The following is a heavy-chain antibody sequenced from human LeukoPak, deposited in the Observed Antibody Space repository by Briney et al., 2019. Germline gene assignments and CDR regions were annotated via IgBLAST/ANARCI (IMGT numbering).Heavy chain of an antibody. D-gene: IGHD3-10*01. CDR3: ARVFWFGSDYYAMDL. J-gene: IGHJ6*02. CDR1: GLTFSRYA. V-gene: IGHV3-66*01. Sequence: GGSLRLSCPTSGLTFSRYAMSWVRQAPGKGLEWVSVIYSGGSTYYADSVKGRFTISRDNSKNTLYLQMNSLRAEDTAVYHCARVFWFGSDYYAMDLWGQGTAVTVSS. CDR2: IYSGGST.